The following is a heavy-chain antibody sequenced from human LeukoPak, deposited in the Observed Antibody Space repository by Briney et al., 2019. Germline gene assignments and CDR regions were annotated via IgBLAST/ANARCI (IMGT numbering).Heavy chain of an antibody. J-gene: IGHJ4*02. D-gene: IGHD1-1*01. CDR2: ISGRGGST. Sequence: GGSLRLSCAASGFTFSSYAMCWVRQAPGKGLEWVSGISGRGGSTNYADSVKGRFTISRDNSKNMLYLQMNSLRVEDTAVYYCATQSFSANWFFDYWGQGTLVTVSS. V-gene: IGHV3-23*01. CDR3: ATQSFSANWFFDY. CDR1: GFTFSSYA.